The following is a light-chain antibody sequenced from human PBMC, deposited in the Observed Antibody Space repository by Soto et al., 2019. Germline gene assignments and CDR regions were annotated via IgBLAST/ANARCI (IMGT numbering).Light chain of an antibody. CDR3: QQSYSRPLS. CDR1: QSVSTS. V-gene: IGKV1-39*01. J-gene: IGKJ4*01. Sequence: DIQMTQSPSSVSASVGDRVTITCRASQSVSTSVSWFQLKPGRAPKPLIYAATSLQSGVPSRFSGSGSGTEFTLIITSLQPEDFATYYCQQSYSRPLSFGGGTKVDIK. CDR2: AAT.